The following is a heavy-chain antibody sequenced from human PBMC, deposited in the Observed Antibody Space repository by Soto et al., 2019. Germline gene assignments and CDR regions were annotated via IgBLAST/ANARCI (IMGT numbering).Heavy chain of an antibody. CDR2: INAGNGNT. Sequence: ASVKVSCKASGYTFTSYAMHWVRQAPGQRLEWMGWINAGNGNTKYSQKFQGRVTMTTDTSTSTAYMELRSLRSDDTAVYYCARSFTYDYGDYRASDFDYWGQGTLVTVSS. D-gene: IGHD4-17*01. CDR3: ARSFTYDYGDYRASDFDY. V-gene: IGHV1-3*01. J-gene: IGHJ4*02. CDR1: GYTFTSYA.